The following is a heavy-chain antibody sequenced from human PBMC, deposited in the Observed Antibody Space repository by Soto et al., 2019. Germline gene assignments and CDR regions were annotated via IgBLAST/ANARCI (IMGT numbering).Heavy chain of an antibody. Sequence: QLQLQESGPGLVKPSETLSLTCTVSGGSISSSSYYWGWIRQPPGKGLEWIGSIYYSGSTYYNPSLKSRVTISVDTSKNQFSLKLSSVTAADTAVYYCARRSYGGYFDYWGQGTLVTVSS. V-gene: IGHV4-39*01. D-gene: IGHD5-18*01. CDR1: GGSISSSSYY. CDR2: IYYSGST. CDR3: ARRSYGGYFDY. J-gene: IGHJ4*02.